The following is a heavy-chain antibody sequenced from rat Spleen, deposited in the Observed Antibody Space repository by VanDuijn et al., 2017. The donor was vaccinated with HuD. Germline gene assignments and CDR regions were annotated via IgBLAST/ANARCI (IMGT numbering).Heavy chain of an antibody. CDR3: GKDMNYFSTYPFYVMGA. J-gene: IGHJ4*01. D-gene: IGHD1-2*01. Sequence: EVQLVETGGGLVQPGESLKLSCVASGFTFSSYWMYWIRQAPGAGLEWLSSISPDGGSTYYPDSVKGRFTISRENAENTAYLQMNSLRSEDTATYYCGKDMNYFSTYPFYVMGAWGQGASVTVSS. CDR2: ISPDGGST. V-gene: IGHV5-58*01. CDR1: GFTFSSYW.